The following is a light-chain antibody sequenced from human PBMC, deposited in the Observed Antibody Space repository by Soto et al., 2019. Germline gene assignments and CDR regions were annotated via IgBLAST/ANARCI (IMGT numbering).Light chain of an antibody. CDR1: QSVSSN. Sequence: EIVMTQSPATLSVSTGERATLSCRASQSVSSNLAWYQHKPGQAPRLLIYGASTRSTGVPGRFSGSWSGTEFTLTISGLQSEDFAVYYCQQYYNWPRTLGQGTKVEIK. V-gene: IGKV3-15*01. J-gene: IGKJ1*01. CDR3: QQYYNWPRT. CDR2: GAS.